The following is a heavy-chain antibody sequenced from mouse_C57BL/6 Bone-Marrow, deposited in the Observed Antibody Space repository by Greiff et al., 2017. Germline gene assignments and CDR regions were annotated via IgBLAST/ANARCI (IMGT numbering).Heavy chain of an antibody. CDR3: ASSGLLWLRLWDY. J-gene: IGHJ2*01. CDR2: IYPGSGST. CDR1: GYTFTSYW. Sequence: QVQLQQPGAELVKPGASVKMSCKASGYTFTSYWITWVKQRPGHGLEWIGDIYPGSGSTNYNEKFKSKATLTVDTSSSTAYMQLSSLTSEDSAVYYCASSGLLWLRLWDYWGQGTTLTVSS. V-gene: IGHV1-55*01. D-gene: IGHD2-2*01.